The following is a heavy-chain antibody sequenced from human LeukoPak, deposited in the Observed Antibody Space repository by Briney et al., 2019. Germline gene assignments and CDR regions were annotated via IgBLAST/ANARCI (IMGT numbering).Heavy chain of an antibody. D-gene: IGHD3-16*02. CDR1: GFTFSSYA. Sequence: GGSLRLSCAASGFTFSSYAMHWVRQAPGKGLEWVALISYDGSNKYYADSVKGRFTISRDNANNSLYLQMNSLRPEDTAVYYCARDSGRGGAIDYWGQGILVTVSS. CDR2: ISYDGSNK. V-gene: IGHV3-30*04. CDR3: ARDSGRGGAIDY. J-gene: IGHJ4*02.